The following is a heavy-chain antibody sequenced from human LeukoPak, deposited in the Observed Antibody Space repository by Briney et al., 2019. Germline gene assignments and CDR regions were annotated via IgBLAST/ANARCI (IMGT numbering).Heavy chain of an antibody. V-gene: IGHV3-21*01. CDR1: GFTFSSYS. CDR2: ISSSSSYI. D-gene: IGHD5-12*01. CDR3: ARLHYSGYPTDY. Sequence: GGSLRLSCAASGFTFSSYSMNWVRQAPGKGLEWVSSISSSSSYIYYADSVKGRFTISRDNAKNSLYLQMNSLRAEDTAVYYCARLHYSGYPTDYWGQGTLVTVSS. J-gene: IGHJ4*02.